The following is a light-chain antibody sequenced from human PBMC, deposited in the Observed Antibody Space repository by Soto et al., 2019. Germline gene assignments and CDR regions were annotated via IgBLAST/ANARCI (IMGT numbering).Light chain of an antibody. CDR2: DVS. V-gene: IGLV2-11*01. Sequence: QSALTQPRSVSGSPGQSVTISCTGTSSDVGGYNYVSWYQQHPGKAPKLMIYDVSKRPSGVPDRFSGSKSGNTASLTISGLQAEDEADYYCCSYAGSLGXXXTGXKXTVL. J-gene: IGLJ1*01. CDR3: CSYAGSLGX. CDR1: SSDVGGYNY.